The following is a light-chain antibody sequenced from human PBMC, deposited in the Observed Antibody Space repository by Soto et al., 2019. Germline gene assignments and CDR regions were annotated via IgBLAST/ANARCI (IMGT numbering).Light chain of an antibody. CDR3: CSYAGSGTVV. CDR2: EGS. CDR1: SSDVGSYNL. Sequence: QSALTQPASVSGSPGQSITISCTGTSSDVGSYNLVSWYQQHPGKAPKLMIYEGSKRPSGVSNRFSASKSGNTASLTISGLQAEDEADYYCCSYAGSGTVVFGTGTKVTVL. V-gene: IGLV2-23*01. J-gene: IGLJ1*01.